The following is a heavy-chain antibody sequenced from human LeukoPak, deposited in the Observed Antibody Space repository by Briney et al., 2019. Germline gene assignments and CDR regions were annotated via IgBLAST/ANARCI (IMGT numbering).Heavy chain of an antibody. Sequence: SETLSLTCTVSGGSINSYYWSWVRQPAGKGLEWIGRVYTSGNTDYNPSLKSRITLSVDTSKNQFSLKLTSVTAADTAVYFCAREQQDLPRDGYLLDCWGQGALVTVSS. D-gene: IGHD3-16*02. CDR3: AREQQDLPRDGYLLDC. V-gene: IGHV4-4*07. CDR1: GGSINSYY. CDR2: VYTSGNT. J-gene: IGHJ4*02.